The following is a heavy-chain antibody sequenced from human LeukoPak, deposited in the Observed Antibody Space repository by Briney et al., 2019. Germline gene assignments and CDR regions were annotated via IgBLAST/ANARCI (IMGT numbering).Heavy chain of an antibody. J-gene: IGHJ4*02. CDR3: ARDKPKFRSYYDSSGYANYYFDY. CDR2: INHSGST. Sequence: SETLSLTCTVSDGSISGYYWSWVRMPPGKGLEWIGEINHSGSTNYNPSLKSRVTISVDTSKNQFSLKLSSVTAADTAVYYCARDKPKFRSYYDSSGYANYYFDYWGQGTLVTVSS. V-gene: IGHV4-34*01. CDR1: DGSISGYY. D-gene: IGHD3-22*01.